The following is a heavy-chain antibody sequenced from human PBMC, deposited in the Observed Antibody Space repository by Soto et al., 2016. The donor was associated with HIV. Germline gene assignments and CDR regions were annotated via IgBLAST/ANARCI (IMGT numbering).Heavy chain of an antibody. V-gene: IGHV3-23*01. CDR1: GFSFSTYA. CDR2: ISGSGSST. J-gene: IGHJ4*02. Sequence: EVQLLESGGGLVQPGGSLRLSCAASGFSFSTYAMSWVRQAPGKGLGWVASISGSGSSTYYADSVKGRFTISRDNSKNTLYLQMKSLRADDTAVYYCTKDLPGRPVGARGRDYFDYWGQGTLVTASS. D-gene: IGHD1-26*01. CDR3: TKDLPGRPVGARGRDYFDY.